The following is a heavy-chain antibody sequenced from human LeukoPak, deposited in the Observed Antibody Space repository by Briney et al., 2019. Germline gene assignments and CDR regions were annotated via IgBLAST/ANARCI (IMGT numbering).Heavy chain of an antibody. CDR2: TSAYNGNT. Sequence: ASVKVSCKASGYTFTSYGISWVRQAPGQGLEWMGWTSAYNGNTNYAQKLQGRVTMTTDTSTSTAYMELRSLRSDDTAVYYCARFSGWDIVVVPAADLFDYWGQGTLVTVSS. D-gene: IGHD2-2*01. CDR3: ARFSGWDIVVVPAADLFDY. CDR1: GYTFTSYG. J-gene: IGHJ4*02. V-gene: IGHV1-18*04.